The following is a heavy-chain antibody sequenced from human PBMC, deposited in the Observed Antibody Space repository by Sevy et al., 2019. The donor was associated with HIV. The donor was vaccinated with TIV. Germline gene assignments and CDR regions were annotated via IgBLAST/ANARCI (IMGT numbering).Heavy chain of an antibody. D-gene: IGHD3-22*01. CDR1: GFSFDSYG. Sequence: GGYLRLSCAVSGFSFDSYGMTWVRQAPGKGLEWVSGISGSGTRTYYADSVKGRFIISRDNSKNTLYLQMNSLRSEDTGIYYCAKRGGGHYDPDEIGYYFYYYNMDVWGKGTTVTVSS. CDR3: AKRGGGHYDPDEIGYYFYYYNMDV. J-gene: IGHJ6*03. V-gene: IGHV3-23*01. CDR2: ISGSGTRT.